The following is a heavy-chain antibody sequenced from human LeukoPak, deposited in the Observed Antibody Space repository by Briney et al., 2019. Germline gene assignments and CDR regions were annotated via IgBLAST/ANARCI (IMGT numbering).Heavy chain of an antibody. D-gene: IGHD3-10*01. V-gene: IGHV1-8*03. CDR3: ARLIGPIRGIYFYYFDY. J-gene: IGHJ4*02. CDR1: GYTFTNYD. Sequence: ASVKVSCKASGYTFTNYDINWVRQATGQGLEWMGWMNPNSGNTGYAQKFQGRVTITGNTSITTAYLELSSLRSEDTAVYYCARLIGPIRGIYFYYFDYWGQGTLVTVSS. CDR2: MNPNSGNT.